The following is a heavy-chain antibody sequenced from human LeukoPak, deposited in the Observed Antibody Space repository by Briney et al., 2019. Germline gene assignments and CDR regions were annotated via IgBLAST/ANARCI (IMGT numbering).Heavy chain of an antibody. CDR1: GFIFSSYE. CDR3: ARGGYCSGGSCYAFPGSFDY. V-gene: IGHV3-48*03. J-gene: IGHJ4*02. CDR2: ISSSGSTI. Sequence: PGGSLRLSCAVSGFIFSSYEMNWVRQAPGKGLEWVSYISSSGSTIYYADSVKGRFTISRDNAKNSLYLQMNSLRAEDTAVYYCARGGYCSGGSCYAFPGSFDYWGQGTLVTV. D-gene: IGHD2-15*01.